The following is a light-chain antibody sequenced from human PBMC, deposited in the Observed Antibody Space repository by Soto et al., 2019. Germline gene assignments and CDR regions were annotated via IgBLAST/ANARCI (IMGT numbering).Light chain of an antibody. J-gene: IGLJ3*02. CDR3: CSYAGTYNYWV. V-gene: IGLV2-11*01. CDR1: NSDIGGYNY. Sequence: QPVLIQPRSVSGSPGQSVTISCTGTNSDIGGYNYVSWYQQHPGKAPKVIIYDVSRRPSGVPDRFSGSKSGNTASLTISGLQTEDEADYYCCSYAGTYNYWVFGGGTKLTVL. CDR2: DVS.